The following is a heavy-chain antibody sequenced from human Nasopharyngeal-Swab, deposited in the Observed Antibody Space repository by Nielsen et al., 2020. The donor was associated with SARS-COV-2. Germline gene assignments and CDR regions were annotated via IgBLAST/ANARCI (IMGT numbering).Heavy chain of an antibody. J-gene: IGHJ3*02. D-gene: IGHD2-15*01. CDR1: GGSISSYY. Sequence: SETLSLTCTVSGGSISSYYWSWIRQPPGKGLEWIGYIYYSGSTNYNPSLKSRVTISVDTSENQFSLKLSSVTAADTAVYYCASASKGGRAFDIWGQGTMVTVSS. V-gene: IGHV4-59*01. CDR2: IYYSGST. CDR3: ASASKGGRAFDI.